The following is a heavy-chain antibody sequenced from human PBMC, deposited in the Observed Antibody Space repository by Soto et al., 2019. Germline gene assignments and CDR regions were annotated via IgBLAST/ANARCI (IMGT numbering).Heavy chain of an antibody. J-gene: IGHJ5*02. CDR3: ARSSYYDILTGYPRGFDP. D-gene: IGHD3-9*01. CDR1: GGSISSYY. Sequence: SETLSLTCTVSGGSISSYYWSWIRQPPGKGLEWIGYIYYSGSTYYNPSLKSRVTISVDTSKNQFSLKLSSVTAADTAVYYCARSSYYDILTGYPRGFDPWGQGTLVTVSS. V-gene: IGHV4-59*06. CDR2: IYYSGST.